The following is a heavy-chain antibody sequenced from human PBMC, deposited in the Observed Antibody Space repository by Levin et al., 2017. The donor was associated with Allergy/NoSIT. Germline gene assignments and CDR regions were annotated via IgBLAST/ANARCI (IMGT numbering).Heavy chain of an antibody. CDR1: GGSISSSISY. Sequence: SETLSLTCTVSGGSISSSISYWGWIRQAPGKGLEWIGSIYNSGSTYYNPSLKSRVTTSVDTSKNQFSLKLSSVTAADTAVYYCARQCYVILTGYYNFDYWGQGPLVTVSS. CDR3: ARQCYVILTGYYNFDY. CDR2: IYNSGST. V-gene: IGHV4-39*01. J-gene: IGHJ4*02. D-gene: IGHD3-9*01.